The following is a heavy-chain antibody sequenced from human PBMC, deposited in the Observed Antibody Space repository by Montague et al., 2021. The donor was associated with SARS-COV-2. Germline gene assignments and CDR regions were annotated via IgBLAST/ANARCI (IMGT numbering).Heavy chain of an antibody. V-gene: IGHV4-61*02. J-gene: IGHJ4*02. CDR3: ARDIAVAGLFDY. CDR2: LSISGST. D-gene: IGHD6-19*01. CDR1: GGSISSGRYY. Sequence: TLSLTCTVSGGSISSGRYYWSWIRQPAGKGLEWIGRLSISGSTNYNPSLKSRVTISVDTSKNQFSLKLSSVTAADTAVYYCARDIAVAGLFDYWGQGTLVTGSS.